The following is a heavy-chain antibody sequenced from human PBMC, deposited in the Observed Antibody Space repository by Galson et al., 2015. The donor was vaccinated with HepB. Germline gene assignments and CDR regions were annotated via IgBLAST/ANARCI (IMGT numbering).Heavy chain of an antibody. CDR3: ARDETTMARGVIHKWYSGY. CDR2: INWNGGDT. CDR1: GFIFDDYD. V-gene: IGHV3-20*04. D-gene: IGHD3-10*01. Sequence: SLRLSCAATGFIFDDYDMSLVRQVPGKGLEWVSGINWNGGDTDYADSVKGRFTISRDNAENSLHLQMNSLRAEDTALYYCARDETTMARGVIHKWYSGYWGQGILVTVSS. J-gene: IGHJ4*02.